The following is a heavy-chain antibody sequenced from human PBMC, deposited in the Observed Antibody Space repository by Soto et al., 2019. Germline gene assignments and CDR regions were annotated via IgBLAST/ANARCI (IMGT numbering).Heavy chain of an antibody. Sequence: SETLSLTCTVSGGSISSYYWSWIRQPPGKGLEWIGYIYYSGSTNYNPSLKSRVTISVDTSKNQFSLNLNSVTAADTAVYYCARAGEQQLVRRFDPWGQGTLVTVSS. V-gene: IGHV4-59*08. CDR3: ARAGEQQLVRRFDP. D-gene: IGHD6-13*01. CDR1: GGSISSYY. CDR2: IYYSGST. J-gene: IGHJ5*02.